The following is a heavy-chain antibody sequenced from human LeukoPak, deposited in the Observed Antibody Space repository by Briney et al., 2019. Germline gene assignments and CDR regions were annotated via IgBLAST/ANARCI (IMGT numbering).Heavy chain of an antibody. CDR3: ARGLHGGAAADLVDY. D-gene: IGHD6-13*01. CDR1: GGTFSSYA. Sequence: AASVKVSCKASGGTFSSYAISWVRQAPGQGLEWMRRIIPIFGTANYAQKFQGRVTITTDESTSTAYMELSSLRSEDTAVYYCARGLHGGAAADLVDYWGQRTLVTVSS. CDR2: IIPIFGTA. V-gene: IGHV1-69*05. J-gene: IGHJ4*02.